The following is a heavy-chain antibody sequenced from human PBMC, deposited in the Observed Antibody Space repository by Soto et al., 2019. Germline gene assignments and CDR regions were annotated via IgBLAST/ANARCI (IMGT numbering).Heavy chain of an antibody. J-gene: IGHJ3*02. CDR3: ARADSSGSYPGAFDI. Sequence: QTLSLTFAISGDSVSGNSAAWNLIRQSPSRGLEWLGRTYYRSKWYNDYAVSVKSRITINPDTSKNQFSLQLNSVTPEATPVYYCARADSSGSYPGAFDIWGQGTTVTVSS. CDR2: TYYRSKWYN. V-gene: IGHV6-1*01. D-gene: IGHD6-19*01. CDR1: GDSVSGNSAA.